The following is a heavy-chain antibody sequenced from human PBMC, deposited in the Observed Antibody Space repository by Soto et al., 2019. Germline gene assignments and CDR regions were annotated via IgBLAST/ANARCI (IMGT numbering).Heavy chain of an antibody. J-gene: IGHJ3*02. CDR3: ASSYYDFWSGILDI. D-gene: IGHD3-3*01. CDR2: ISGSGGRT. Sequence: EVQLLESGGGLVQPGGSLRLSCAASGFTFSSYAMSWVRQAPGKGLEWVSAISGSGGRTYYADSVKGRFTISRDNSKNTLYLQMNSLRAEDTAVYYCASSYYDFWSGILDIWGQGTMVTVSS. CDR1: GFTFSSYA. V-gene: IGHV3-23*01.